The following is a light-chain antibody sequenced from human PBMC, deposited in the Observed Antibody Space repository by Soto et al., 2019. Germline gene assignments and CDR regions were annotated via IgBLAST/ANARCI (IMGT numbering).Light chain of an antibody. CDR2: GAS. V-gene: IGKV3-11*01. Sequence: DIVLTQSPDTLSLSPWESATLSCKASQSVSSKLAWYQQKPGQAPRLPIYGASTRATRIPARFSGSGSGTEFTLTISSLEPEDFAVYYCQQRSNWPPITFGQGTRLEI. CDR3: QQRSNWPPIT. CDR1: QSVSSK. J-gene: IGKJ5*01.